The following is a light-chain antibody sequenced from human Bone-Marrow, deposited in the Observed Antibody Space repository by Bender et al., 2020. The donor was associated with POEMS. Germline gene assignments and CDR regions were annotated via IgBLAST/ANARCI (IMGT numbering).Light chain of an antibody. CDR1: SSDIGAYNS. CDR2: DVT. V-gene: IGLV2-14*03. CDR3: CSHTTRTTFV. Sequence: HSALTQPASVSESPGQSITISCTGLSSDIGAYNSVSWYQQHPGKAPKLIIFDVTDRPSGVSSRFSGSRSGNTASLTISGLQPDDEAVYFCCSHTTRTTFVFGTGTSVTVL. J-gene: IGLJ1*01.